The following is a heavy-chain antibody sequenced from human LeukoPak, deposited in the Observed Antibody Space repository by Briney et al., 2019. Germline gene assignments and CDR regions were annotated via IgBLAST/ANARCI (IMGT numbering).Heavy chain of an antibody. Sequence: GASVKVSCKASGGTFSSYAISWVRQARGQGLEWMGGIIPIFGTANYAQKFQGRVTITADKSTSTAYMELGSLRSEDTAVYYCARARGSPPIITIFGVGHYYYYMDVWGKGTTVTVSS. V-gene: IGHV1-69*06. CDR1: GGTFSSYA. CDR2: IIPIFGTA. J-gene: IGHJ6*03. D-gene: IGHD3-3*01. CDR3: ARARGSPPIITIFGVGHYYYYMDV.